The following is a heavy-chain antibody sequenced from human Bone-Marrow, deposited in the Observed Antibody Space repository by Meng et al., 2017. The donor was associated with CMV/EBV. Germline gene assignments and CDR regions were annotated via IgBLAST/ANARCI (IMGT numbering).Heavy chain of an antibody. CDR3: TTEYLGVSAPDY. Sequence: GGSLRLSCAASGFTFSNAWMSWVRQAPGKGLEWVGRIKSKADGGTTDYAAPVKGRFTISRDDSKNTLYLQMNSLKTEDTAVYYCTTEYLGVSAPDYWDQGTLVTVSS. CDR2: IKSKADGGTT. D-gene: IGHD2-21*01. J-gene: IGHJ4*02. CDR1: GFTFSNAW. V-gene: IGHV3-15*01.